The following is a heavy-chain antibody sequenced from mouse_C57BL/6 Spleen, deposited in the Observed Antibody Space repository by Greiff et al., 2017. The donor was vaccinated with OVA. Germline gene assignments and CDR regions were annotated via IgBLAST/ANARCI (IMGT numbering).Heavy chain of an antibody. CDR2: IDPSDSYH. CDR1: GYTFTSYW. CDR3: ARSGLHCDF. Sequence: QVQLKQPGAELVKPGASVKLSCKASGYTFTSYWMQWVKQRPGQGLEWIGEIDPSDSYHNYNQKFKGKATLTVDTSSSTAYMQLSSLTAEDSAVYYCARSGLHCDFWGQGTTLTVSS. V-gene: IGHV1-50*01. D-gene: IGHD3-1*01. J-gene: IGHJ2*01.